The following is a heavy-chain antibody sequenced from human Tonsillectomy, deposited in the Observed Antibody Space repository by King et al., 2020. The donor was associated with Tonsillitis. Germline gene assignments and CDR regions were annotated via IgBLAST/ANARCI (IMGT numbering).Heavy chain of an antibody. CDR3: ARHLNTEEKNLFHP. CDR1: GGSISSGSYS. CDR2: IYYSGTT. J-gene: IGHJ5*02. D-gene: IGHD5-18*01. V-gene: IGHV4-39*01. Sequence: QLQESGPRLVKPSETLSLTCTVSGGSISSGSYSWGWIRQPPGNNLEWIGSIYYSGTTYYNPSLKSRVTISVDTSNSQFSLKLNSVDAADTALYYCARHLNTEEKNLFHPRGQGTLVTVSS.